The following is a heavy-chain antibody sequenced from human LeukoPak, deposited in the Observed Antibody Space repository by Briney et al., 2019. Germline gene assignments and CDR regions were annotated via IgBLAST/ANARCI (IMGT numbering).Heavy chain of an antibody. J-gene: IGHJ6*03. D-gene: IGHD2-2*01. CDR1: GGSISSSSYY. Sequence: SETLSLTCTVSGGSISSSSYYWGWIRQPPGKGLGWIGGIYYSGSTYYNPSLKSRVTISVDTSKNQFSLKLSSVTAADTAVYYCAREQVVPAAPYYYYYMDVWGKGTTVTVSS. CDR2: IYYSGST. CDR3: AREQVVPAAPYYYYYMDV. V-gene: IGHV4-39*07.